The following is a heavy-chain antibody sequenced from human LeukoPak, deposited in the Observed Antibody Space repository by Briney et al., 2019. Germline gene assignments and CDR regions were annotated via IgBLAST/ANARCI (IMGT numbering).Heavy chain of an antibody. CDR2: INPSGGST. CDR1: GYTFTSYY. J-gene: IGHJ6*03. V-gene: IGHV1-46*01. Sequence: ASVKVSCKASGYTFTSYYMHWVRQAPGQGLEGMGIINPSGGSTAYAQKFQGRVTMTRDTSTSTVYMDLSSLRSEDTAVYYCARAYYYYYYYMDVWGKGTTVTISS. CDR3: ARAYYYYYYYMDV.